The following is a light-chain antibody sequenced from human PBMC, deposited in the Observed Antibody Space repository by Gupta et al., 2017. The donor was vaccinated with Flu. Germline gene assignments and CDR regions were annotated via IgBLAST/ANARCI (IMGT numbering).Light chain of an antibody. CDR2: KAS. CDR3: QQDNSYPLT. J-gene: IGKJ1*01. Sequence: DVHMTQSPSTLSASVGQTVTVTCRAAENVNTWVAWYQQKPGEAPKLLIYKASTLDTGVPSRFSGSGSGTEFTLTISSLQPDDIGTFYCQQDNSYPLTFGQGTKVEI. CDR1: ENVNTW. V-gene: IGKV1-5*03.